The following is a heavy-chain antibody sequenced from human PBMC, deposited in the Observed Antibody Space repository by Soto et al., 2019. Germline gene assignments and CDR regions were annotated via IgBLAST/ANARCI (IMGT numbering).Heavy chain of an antibody. D-gene: IGHD4-4*01. J-gene: IGHJ6*02. V-gene: IGHV3-30*18. CDR1: GFTFRNYG. CDR2: ISYDGSHK. Sequence: QVQLVESGGGVVQPGRSLRLSCAASGFTFRNYGMHWVRQAPGKGLVWVTVISYDGSHKYYADSVKGRFTISRDNSKNTVYLEMNSLREEDTAVYYCAKRRGDHSNYSWGIDVWGQGTTVTVSS. CDR3: AKRRGDHSNYSWGIDV.